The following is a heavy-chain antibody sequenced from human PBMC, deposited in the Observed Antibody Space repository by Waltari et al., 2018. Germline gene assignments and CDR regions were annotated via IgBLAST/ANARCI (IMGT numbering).Heavy chain of an antibody. J-gene: IGHJ4*02. CDR1: GYSISSGSY. CDR2: IYHSGST. D-gene: IGHD6-13*01. CDR3: ASGAQQLASAY. Sequence: QVQLQESGPGLVKPSETLSLTCAVSGYSISSGSYWGWIRQPPGKGLEWIGSIYHSGSTYYNPSLKSRVTISVDTSKNQFSLKLSSVTAADTAVYYCASGAQQLASAYWGQGTLVTVSS. V-gene: IGHV4-38-2*01.